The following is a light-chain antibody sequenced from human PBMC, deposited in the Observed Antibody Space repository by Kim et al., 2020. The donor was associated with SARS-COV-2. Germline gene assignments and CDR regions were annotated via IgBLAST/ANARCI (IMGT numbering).Light chain of an antibody. Sequence: ASVGDRVTITCRASEDIYTWLAWYQQQPGKAPKLLISGASNLQPGVPPRFSASGSGTDFTLTISRLQPEDFATYYCQELNTFPLTFGGGTKVDIK. V-gene: IGKV1-12*01. CDR1: EDIYTW. J-gene: IGKJ4*01. CDR3: QELNTFPLT. CDR2: GAS.